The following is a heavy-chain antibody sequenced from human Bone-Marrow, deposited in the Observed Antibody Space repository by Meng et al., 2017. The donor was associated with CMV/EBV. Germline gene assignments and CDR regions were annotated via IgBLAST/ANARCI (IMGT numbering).Heavy chain of an antibody. CDR2: ISYDGSNK. Sequence: SCAASGFIFSSYAMHWVRQAPGKGLEWVAVISYDGSNKYYADSVKGRFTISRDNSKNTLYLQMNSLRAEDTAVYYCARGTNDFWSGYWGPWGQGTLVTVSS. D-gene: IGHD3-3*01. CDR3: ARGTNDFWSGYWGP. V-gene: IGHV3-30*04. CDR1: GFIFSSYA. J-gene: IGHJ5*02.